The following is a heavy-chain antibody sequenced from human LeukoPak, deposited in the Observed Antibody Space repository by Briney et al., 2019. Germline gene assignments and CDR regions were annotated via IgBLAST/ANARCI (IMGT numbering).Heavy chain of an antibody. CDR2: IYHSGST. D-gene: IGHD3-22*01. V-gene: IGHV4-38-2*01. CDR1: GYSISSGYY. J-gene: IGHJ3*02. Sequence: PSETLSLTGAVSGYSISSGYYWGWIRQPPGKGLEWIGSIYHSGSTYYNPSLKSRVTISVDTSKNQFSLKLSSVTAADTAVYYCARPTSITMIGGAFDIWGPGTMVTVSS. CDR3: ARPTSITMIGGAFDI.